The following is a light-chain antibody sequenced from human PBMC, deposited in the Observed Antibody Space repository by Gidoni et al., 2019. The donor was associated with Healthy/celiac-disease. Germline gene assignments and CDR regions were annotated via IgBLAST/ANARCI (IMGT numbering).Light chain of an antibody. CDR2: GAS. CDR1: QSVSSSY. J-gene: IGKJ1*01. V-gene: IGKV3-20*01. Sequence: ESVLTQSPGTLSLSPGERATLSCRASQSVSSSYLAWYQQKPGQAPRLLLYGASSMATGIPDRVSRSGSGTDFTLTISRLEPEDFAVYYCQQYGSSLWTFGQGTKVEIK. CDR3: QQYGSSLWT.